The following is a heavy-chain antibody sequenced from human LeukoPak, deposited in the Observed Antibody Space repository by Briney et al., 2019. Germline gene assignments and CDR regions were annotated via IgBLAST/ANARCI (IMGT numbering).Heavy chain of an antibody. CDR3: ARLNEYYYDSSGYYSTFDP. CDR1: GGSISSYY. V-gene: IGHV4-59*01. D-gene: IGHD3-22*01. J-gene: IGHJ5*02. CDR2: IYYSGST. Sequence: SETLSLTCTVSGGSISSYYWSWIRQPPGKGLEWIGYIYYSGSTNYNPSLKSRVTISVDTSKNQFSLKLSSVTAADTAVYYCARLNEYYYDSSGYYSTFDPWGQGTLVTVSS.